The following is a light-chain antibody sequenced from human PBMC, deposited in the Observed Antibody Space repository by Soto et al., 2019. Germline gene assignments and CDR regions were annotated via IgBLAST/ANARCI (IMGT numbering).Light chain of an antibody. J-gene: IGKJ1*01. CDR2: DAS. CDR1: QSISSW. Sequence: DMQMTQSPSTLSAAVGDRVTITCRASQSISSWLAWYQQKPGKAPKLLIYDASSLESGVPSRFGGSGSGTEFTLTISSLQPDDFATYYCQQYNSYSWTFGQGTKVDIK. CDR3: QQYNSYSWT. V-gene: IGKV1-5*01.